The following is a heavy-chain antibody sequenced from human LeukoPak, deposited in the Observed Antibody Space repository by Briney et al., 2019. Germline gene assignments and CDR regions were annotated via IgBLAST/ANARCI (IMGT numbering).Heavy chain of an antibody. V-gene: IGHV4-34*01. CDR2: IYYSGST. CDR1: GGSFSGYY. D-gene: IGHD3-22*01. Sequence: PSETLSLTCAVYGGSFSGYYWGWIRQPPGKGLEWIGSIYYSGSTYYNPSLTSRVTISVDTSKNQFSLKLSSVTAADTAVYYCARRGYYYDSSGYYYRYYYYYMDVWGKGTTVTISS. J-gene: IGHJ6*03. CDR3: ARRGYYYDSSGYYYRYYYYYMDV.